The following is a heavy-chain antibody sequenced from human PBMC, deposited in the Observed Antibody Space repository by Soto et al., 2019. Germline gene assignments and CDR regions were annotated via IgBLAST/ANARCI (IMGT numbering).Heavy chain of an antibody. D-gene: IGHD2-15*01. V-gene: IGHV1-69*01. CDR3: ARPFQSWPGGWYFDL. CDR1: GGTFSSYS. Sequence: QVQLVQSGAEVKQPGSSVKVSCKASGGTFSSYSINWVRQAPGQGLEWMGGIIPIFGRANYAQKFQVRVTLTADESTSTAHMERSSLRNEDTAVYYCARPFQSWPGGWYFDLWGRGTLVTVSS. CDR2: IIPIFGRA. J-gene: IGHJ2*01.